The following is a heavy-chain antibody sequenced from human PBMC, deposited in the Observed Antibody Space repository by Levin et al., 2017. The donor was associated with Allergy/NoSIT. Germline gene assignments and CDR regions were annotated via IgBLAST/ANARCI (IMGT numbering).Heavy chain of an antibody. CDR3: ARDRICGGDCFYFDY. CDR1: GFTFSSYG. D-gene: IGHD2-21*02. Sequence: GGSLRLSCAASGFTFSSYGMHWVRQAPGKGLEWVAVIWYDGSNKYYADSVKGRFTISRDNSKNTLYLQMNSLRAEDTAVYYCARDRICGGDCFYFDYWGQGTLVTVSS. CDR2: IWYDGSNK. J-gene: IGHJ4*02. V-gene: IGHV3-33*01.